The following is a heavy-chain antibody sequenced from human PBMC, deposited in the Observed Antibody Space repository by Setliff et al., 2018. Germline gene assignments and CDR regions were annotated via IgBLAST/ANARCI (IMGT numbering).Heavy chain of an antibody. CDR1: GGSISGHY. CDR3: ARAAGSRKYNFWSGYQP. V-gene: IGHV4-59*11. J-gene: IGHJ4*02. CDR2: YSGGT. Sequence: ASETLSLTCTVSGGSISGHYWSWVRQPPGKGLEWIGYYSGGTNYNPSLKSRVTISVDTSKNQFSLKLSSVTTADTAVYYCARAAGSRKYNFWSGYQPWGQGTLVTVSS. D-gene: IGHD3-3*01.